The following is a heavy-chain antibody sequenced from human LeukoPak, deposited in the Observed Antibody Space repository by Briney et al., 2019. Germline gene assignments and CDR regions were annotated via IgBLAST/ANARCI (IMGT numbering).Heavy chain of an antibody. CDR1: GDSMSTGYY. V-gene: IGHV4-38-2*02. Sequence: SETLSLTCTVSGDSMSTGYYWGWIRQPPGKGLEWIGSIYHSGSTYYNPSLKSRVTISVDTSKNQFSLKLSSVIAADTAVYYCAREYSSGWYWLDPWGQGTLVTVSS. CDR3: AREYSSGWYWLDP. CDR2: IYHSGST. D-gene: IGHD6-19*01. J-gene: IGHJ5*02.